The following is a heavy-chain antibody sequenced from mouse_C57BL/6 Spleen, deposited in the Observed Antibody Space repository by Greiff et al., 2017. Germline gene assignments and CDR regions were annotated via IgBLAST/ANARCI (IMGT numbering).Heavy chain of an antibody. J-gene: IGHJ3*01. Sequence: QVQLQQPGAELVKPGASVKLSCKASGYTFTSYWMHWVKQRPGQGLEWIGMIHPNSGSTNYNAKFKSKATLTVDKSSSTAYMQLSSLTSGDSAVDYCAREGIYDGYYWFADWGQGTLVTVSA. V-gene: IGHV1-64*01. D-gene: IGHD2-3*01. CDR1: GYTFTSYW. CDR3: AREGIYDGYYWFAD. CDR2: IHPNSGST.